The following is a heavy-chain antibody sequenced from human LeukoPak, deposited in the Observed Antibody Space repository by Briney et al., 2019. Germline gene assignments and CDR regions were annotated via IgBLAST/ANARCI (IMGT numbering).Heavy chain of an antibody. D-gene: IGHD1-26*01. CDR2: ISYDGSDK. J-gene: IGHJ4*02. CDR1: GFTFSSYG. V-gene: IGHV3-30*03. Sequence: PGGSLRLSCAASGFTFSSYGMHWVRQAPGKGLEWVAVISYDGSDKYYADSVKGRFTISRDNAKNSLYLQMNSLRAEVTAVYYCASLGGSYFDYWGQGTLVTVSS. CDR3: ASLGGSYFDY.